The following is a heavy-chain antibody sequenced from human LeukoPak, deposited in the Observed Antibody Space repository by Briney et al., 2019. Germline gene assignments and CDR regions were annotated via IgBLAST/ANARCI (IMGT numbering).Heavy chain of an antibody. CDR1: GGSVSFYY. J-gene: IGHJ3*02. Sequence: SETLSLTCTVSGGSVSFYYWSWIRQPAGKGLEWIGRVYSTGSTDYNPSLKSRVTMSVDSSNIHFSLKMSSVTAADTALYYCARAIAAAPERAFDIWGQGTMVTVSS. CDR2: VYSTGST. V-gene: IGHV4-4*07. CDR3: ARAIAAAPERAFDI. D-gene: IGHD6-13*01.